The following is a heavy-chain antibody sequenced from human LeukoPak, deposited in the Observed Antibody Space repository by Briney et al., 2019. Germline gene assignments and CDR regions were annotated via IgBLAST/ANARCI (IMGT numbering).Heavy chain of an antibody. D-gene: IGHD2-2*02. V-gene: IGHV5-51*01. CDR1: GYIFTNYW. CDR3: ARHCSSTSCYKDAFDI. CDR2: IYPGDSDT. Sequence: GESVKISCKGSGYIFTNYWIAWVRQMPGKGLEWMGIIYPGDSDTRYSPSFQGQVTISADKSISTAYLQWSSLKASDTAMYYCARHCSSTSCYKDAFDIWGQGTMVTVSS. J-gene: IGHJ3*02.